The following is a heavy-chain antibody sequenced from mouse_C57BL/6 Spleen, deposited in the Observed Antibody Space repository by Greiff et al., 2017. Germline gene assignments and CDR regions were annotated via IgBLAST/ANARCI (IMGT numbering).Heavy chain of an antibody. D-gene: IGHD1-1*01. CDR2: INPGSGGT. CDR3: AREGLYGNAMDY. Sequence: QVQLQQSGAELVRPGTSVKVSCKASGYAFTNYLLEWVKQRPGQGLEWIGVINPGSGGTNYNEKFKGKATLTADKSSSTAYMQLSSLTSEDSAVYFCAREGLYGNAMDYWGQGTSVTVSS. J-gene: IGHJ4*01. CDR1: GYAFTNYL. V-gene: IGHV1-54*01.